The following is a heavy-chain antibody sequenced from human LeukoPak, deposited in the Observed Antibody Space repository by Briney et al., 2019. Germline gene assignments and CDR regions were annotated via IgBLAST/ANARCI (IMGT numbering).Heavy chain of an antibody. CDR3: ARGGYYGSGSYYRSFDY. CDR1: GFTFSTYR. V-gene: IGHV3-7*01. D-gene: IGHD3-10*01. CDR2: IKQDGSEK. Sequence: PGGSLRLSRAASGFTFSTYRMSWVRQAPGKGLEWVANIKQDGSEKHYVDSVKGRFTISRDNAKNSLYLQMNSLRAEDTAVYYCARGGYYGSGSYYRSFDYWGQGTLVTVSS. J-gene: IGHJ4*02.